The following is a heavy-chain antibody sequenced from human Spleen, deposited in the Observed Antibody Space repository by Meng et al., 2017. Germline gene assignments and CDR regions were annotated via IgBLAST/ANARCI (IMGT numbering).Heavy chain of an antibody. D-gene: IGHD4-11*01. Sequence: LVAGWLKPSATLSLTCVVSGGSFSEYNWSWLRQPAGKGLAWIGEINHSGSTNYNPSLESRATISVDTSQNNLSLKLSSVTAADSAVYYCARGPTTMAHDFDYWGQGTLVTVSS. CDR2: INHSGST. CDR1: GGSFSEYN. V-gene: IGHV4-34*01. J-gene: IGHJ4*02. CDR3: ARGPTTMAHDFDY.